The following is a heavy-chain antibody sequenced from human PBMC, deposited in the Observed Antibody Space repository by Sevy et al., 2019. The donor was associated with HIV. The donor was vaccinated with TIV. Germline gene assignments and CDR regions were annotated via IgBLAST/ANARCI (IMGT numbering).Heavy chain of an antibody. CDR1: GFAFSSYA. Sequence: GGSLRLSRAASGFAFSSYAMSWVRQAPGKGLEWVSAISGSGGSTYYADSVKGRFTISRDNSKNTLYLQMNSLRAEDTAVYYCAKDGYKPSVGDENYYYYYMDVWGKGNTVTVSS. D-gene: IGHD1-20*01. CDR3: AKDGYKPSVGDENYYYYYMDV. V-gene: IGHV3-23*01. J-gene: IGHJ6*03. CDR2: ISGSGGST.